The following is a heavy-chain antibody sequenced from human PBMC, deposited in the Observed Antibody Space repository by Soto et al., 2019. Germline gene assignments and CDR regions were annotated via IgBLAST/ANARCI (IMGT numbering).Heavy chain of an antibody. Sequence: PSETLSLTCTVSGGSISSSSYYWGWIRQPPGKGLEWIGSIYYSGSTYYNPSLKSRVTISIDTSKNQFSLHLRSVTASDTAIYFCARGPDPTYFDHWGQGTLVTVSS. CDR2: IYYSGST. V-gene: IGHV4-39*02. CDR1: GGSISSSSYY. J-gene: IGHJ4*02. CDR3: ARGPDPTYFDH.